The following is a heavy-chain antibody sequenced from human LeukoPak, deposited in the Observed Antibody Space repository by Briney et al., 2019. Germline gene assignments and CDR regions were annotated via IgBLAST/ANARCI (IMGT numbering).Heavy chain of an antibody. CDR3: AKDPLLWFGEFDY. CDR1: GFTFSSYA. V-gene: IGHV3-23*01. D-gene: IGHD3-10*01. Sequence: GGSLRLSCAASGFTFSSYAMSWVRQAPGKGLEWVSAISGSGGSTYYAVSVKGRFTISRDNSKNTLYLQMNSLRAEDTAVYYCAKDPLLWFGEFDYWGQGTLVTVSS. J-gene: IGHJ4*02. CDR2: ISGSGGST.